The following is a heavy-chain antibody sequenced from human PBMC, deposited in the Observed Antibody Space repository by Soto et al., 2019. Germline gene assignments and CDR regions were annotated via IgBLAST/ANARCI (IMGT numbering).Heavy chain of an antibody. J-gene: IGHJ6*02. CDR2: IDPSDSYT. CDR1: GYSFTGYW. V-gene: IGHV5-10-1*01. D-gene: IGHD5-18*01. Sequence: GESLKICCKGSGYSFTGYWISWVRQMPGKGREWMGRIDPSDSYTNYSPSFQGHVTISADKSISTAYLQWSSLKASDTAMYYCARPATAMVTLADYGMDGWGQGTTVTV. CDR3: ARPATAMVTLADYGMDG.